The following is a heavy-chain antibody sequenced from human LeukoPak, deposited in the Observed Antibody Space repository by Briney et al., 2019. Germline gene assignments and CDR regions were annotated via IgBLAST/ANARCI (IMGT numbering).Heavy chain of an antibody. CDR2: IYYSGST. D-gene: IGHD6-13*01. V-gene: IGHV4-59*01. J-gene: IGHJ6*03. CDR3: ARGLIAAAGIDYYYYYMDV. Sequence: PSETLSLTCTVSGGSISSYYWSWIRQPPGKGLEWIGYIYYSGSTNYNPSLKSRVTISVDTSKNQFSLKLSSVTAADTAVYYCARGLIAAAGIDYYYYYMDVWGKGTTVTVSS. CDR1: GGSISSYY.